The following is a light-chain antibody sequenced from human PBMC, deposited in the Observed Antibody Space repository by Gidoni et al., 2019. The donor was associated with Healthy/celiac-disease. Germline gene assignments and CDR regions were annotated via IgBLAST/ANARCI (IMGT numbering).Light chain of an antibody. CDR2: WAS. CDR1: QSVLYSSNNKNY. J-gene: IGKJ4*01. V-gene: IGKV4-1*01. Sequence: DIVMTQPLDSLSVSLGERATINCKSSQSVLYSSNNKNYLAWYQQKPGHPPKLLIYWASTRESGVPDRFSGSGSGTDFTLTISSLQAEDVAVYYCQQYYSTPLTFGGGTKVEIK. CDR3: QQYYSTPLT.